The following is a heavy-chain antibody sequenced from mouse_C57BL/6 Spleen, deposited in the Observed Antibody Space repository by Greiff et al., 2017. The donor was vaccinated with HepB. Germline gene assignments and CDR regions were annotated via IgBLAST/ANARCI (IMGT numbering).Heavy chain of an antibody. CDR1: GYTFTSYW. CDR2: IYPGSGST. Sequence: QVQLQQPGAELVKPGASVKMYCKASGYTFTSYWITWVKQRPGQGLEWIGDIYPGSGSTNYNEKFKSKATLTVDTSSSTAYMQLSSLTSEDSAVYYCARSYYYGSIYAMDYWGQGTSVTVSS. J-gene: IGHJ4*01. V-gene: IGHV1-55*01. CDR3: ARSYYYGSIYAMDY. D-gene: IGHD1-1*01.